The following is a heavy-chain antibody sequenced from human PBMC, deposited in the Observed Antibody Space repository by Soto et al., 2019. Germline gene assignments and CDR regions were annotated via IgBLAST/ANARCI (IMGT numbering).Heavy chain of an antibody. CDR2: VRSKPNSYAT. J-gene: IGHJ4*02. CDR3: TRGYSSGHDY. CDR1: GFTFSGSA. V-gene: IGHV3-73*01. Sequence: EVQLVESGGGLVQPGGSLTLSCAASGFTFSGSALHWVRQASGKGLEWVGRVRSKPNSYATSYAASVKGRFTISRDDSKKMAYLQMNSLRTEDTAVYYCTRGYSSGHDYWGQGTLVTVSS. D-gene: IGHD6-19*01.